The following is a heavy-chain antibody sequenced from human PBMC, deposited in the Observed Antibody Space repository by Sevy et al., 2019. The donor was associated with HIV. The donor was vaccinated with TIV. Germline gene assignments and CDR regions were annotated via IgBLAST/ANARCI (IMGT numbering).Heavy chain of an antibody. CDR3: ARDLRSSQFDP. J-gene: IGHJ5*02. CDR1: GGSVSSGSYY. D-gene: IGHD6-13*01. Sequence: SETLSLTCTVSGGSVSSGSYYWSWIRQPPGKGLEWIGYIYYSGSTNYNPSLKSRVTISVDTSKNQFSLKRSSVTAADTAVYYCARDLRSSQFDPWGQGTLVTVSS. CDR2: IYYSGST. V-gene: IGHV4-61*01.